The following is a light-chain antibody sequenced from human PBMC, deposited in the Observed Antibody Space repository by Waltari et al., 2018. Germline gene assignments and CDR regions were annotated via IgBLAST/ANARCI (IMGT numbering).Light chain of an antibody. CDR3: AAWDDSLNGVI. CDR2: SNT. Sequence: QSVLTQPPSASGTPGQRVTIPCSGRSSNIGSNSINWYKQLPGTAPRLPIYSNTHRPSGVPYRFSGSKSGTSASLAISGLQSEDEADYYCAAWDDSLNGVIFGGGTKLTVL. J-gene: IGLJ2*01. CDR1: SSNIGSNS. V-gene: IGLV1-44*01.